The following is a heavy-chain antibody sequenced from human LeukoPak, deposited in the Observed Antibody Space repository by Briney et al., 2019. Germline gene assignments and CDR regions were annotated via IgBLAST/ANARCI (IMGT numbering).Heavy chain of an antibody. D-gene: IGHD1-14*01. CDR3: ARYPEFLRDFDY. J-gene: IGHJ4*02. Sequence: PSETLSLTCTVSGGSISSSSYYWGWIRQPPGKGLEWIGSIYYSGSTYYNPSVKSRVTIFVDTPKNQFSLKLSSVTAADTAVYYCARYPEFLRDFDYWGQGTLVTVSS. CDR1: GGSISSSSYY. V-gene: IGHV4-39*01. CDR2: IYYSGST.